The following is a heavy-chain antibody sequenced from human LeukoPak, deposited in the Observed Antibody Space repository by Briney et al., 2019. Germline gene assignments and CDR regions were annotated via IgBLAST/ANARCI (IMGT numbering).Heavy chain of an antibody. CDR1: GGSISSSSYY. Sequence: KPSETLSLTCTVSGGSISSSSYYWGWIRQPPGKGLEWIGSIYYSGSTYYNPSLKSRVTISVDTSKNQFSLKLSSVTAADTAVYYCARHASSGSYYDGWYFDLWGRGTLVTVSS. CDR3: ARHASSGSYYDGWYFDL. J-gene: IGHJ2*01. D-gene: IGHD1-26*01. CDR2: IYYSGST. V-gene: IGHV4-39*01.